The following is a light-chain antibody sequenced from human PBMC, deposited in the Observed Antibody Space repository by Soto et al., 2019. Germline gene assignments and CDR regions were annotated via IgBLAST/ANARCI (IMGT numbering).Light chain of an antibody. CDR2: GGS. CDR1: QNLGSS. J-gene: IGKJ2*01. V-gene: IGKV3-15*01. Sequence: EVVMTQSPATLFASPGERVTLSCRASQNLGSSLAWYQQRPGQAPRLLLYGGSTRATGSPARFSGSGSGTEVTVTISSLQSEDFAVYYCQQYNYLPPYTFGQGTNLEFK. CDR3: QQYNYLPPYT.